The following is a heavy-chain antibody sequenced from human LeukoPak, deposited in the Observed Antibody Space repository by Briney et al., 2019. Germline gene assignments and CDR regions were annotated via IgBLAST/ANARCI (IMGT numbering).Heavy chain of an antibody. Sequence: GGSLRLSCAASGFTFSSYAMSWVRQAPGKGLEWVSVIYSGGSTYYADSVKGRFTISRDNSKNTLYLQMNSLRAEDTAVYYCARVRYYYDSSGAHDAFDIWGQGTMVTVSS. CDR1: GFTFSSYA. CDR3: ARVRYYYDSSGAHDAFDI. D-gene: IGHD3-22*01. J-gene: IGHJ3*02. V-gene: IGHV3-53*01. CDR2: IYSGGST.